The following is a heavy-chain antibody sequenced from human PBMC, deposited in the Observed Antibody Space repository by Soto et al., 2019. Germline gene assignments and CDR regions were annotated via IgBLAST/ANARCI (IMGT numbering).Heavy chain of an antibody. CDR3: ARYNYGSFDY. CDR1: GFTFSNYG. V-gene: IGHV3-33*01. CDR2: IWYDGSNK. D-gene: IGHD3-10*01. Sequence: QVQLVESGGGVVQPGRSLRLSCAASGFTFSNYGMHWVRQAPGKGLEWVAVIWYDGSNKYYGDSVKGRFTISRDNSKNTLYLQMNSLRAEDTAVYYCARYNYGSFDYWGQGTLVTVSS. J-gene: IGHJ4*02.